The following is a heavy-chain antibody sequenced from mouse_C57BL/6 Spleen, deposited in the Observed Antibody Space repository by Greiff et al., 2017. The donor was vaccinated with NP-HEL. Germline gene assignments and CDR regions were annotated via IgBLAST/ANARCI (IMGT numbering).Heavy chain of an antibody. CDR3: AREGRRGYYAMDY. CDR2: ISSGSSTI. J-gene: IGHJ4*01. V-gene: IGHV5-17*01. D-gene: IGHD2-14*01. CDR1: GFTFSDYG. Sequence: EVNVVESGGGLVKPGGSLKLSCAASGFTFSDYGMHWVRQAPEKGLEWVAYISSGSSTIYYADTVKGRFTITRDNAKNTLFLQMTSLRSEDTAMYYCAREGRRGYYAMDYWGQGTSVTVSS.